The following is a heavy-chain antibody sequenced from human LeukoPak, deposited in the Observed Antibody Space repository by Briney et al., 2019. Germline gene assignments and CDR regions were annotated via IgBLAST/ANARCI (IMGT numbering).Heavy chain of an antibody. D-gene: IGHD3-10*01. J-gene: IGHJ6*03. CDR1: GGSFSGYY. V-gene: IGHV4-34*01. CDR3: ARGRITMVRGQIYYYYYMDV. Sequence: PSETLSLTCAVYGGSFSGYYWSWIRQPPGKGLEWIGEINHSGSTNYNPSLKSRVTISVDTSKNQFSLKLSSVTAADTAVYYCARGRITMVRGQIYYYYYMDVWGKGTTVTVSS. CDR2: INHSGST.